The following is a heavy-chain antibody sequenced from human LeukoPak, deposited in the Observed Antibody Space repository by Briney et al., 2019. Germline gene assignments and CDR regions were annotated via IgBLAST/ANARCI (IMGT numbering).Heavy chain of an antibody. CDR2: ISAYDGNT. D-gene: IGHD5-12*01. J-gene: IGHJ4*02. V-gene: IGHV1-18*01. CDR1: GYTFSSYG. Sequence: ASLKVSCKASGYTFSSYGISWVRQAPGQGLEWMGWISAYDGNTNFAQEFQGRVTMTTDTSTSTASMELRSLRSDDTAVYYCARDQGIYNHRIIDSWGQGTLVTVSS. CDR3: ARDQGIYNHRIIDS.